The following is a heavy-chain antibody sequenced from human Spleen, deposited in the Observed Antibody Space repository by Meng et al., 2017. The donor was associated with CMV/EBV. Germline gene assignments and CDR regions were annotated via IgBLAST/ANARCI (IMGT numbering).Heavy chain of an antibody. CDR1: GYTFNGYY. Sequence: ASVKVSCKASGYTFNGYYMHWVRQAPGQGLEWMGCINPNSGDTTYAQTFQGRVTLTRDTSISTDYMELSRLSSDDTALYFCARTRIEVEPDGRKIKYYNYGMDVWGQGTAVTVSS. CDR3: ARTRIEVEPDGRKIKYYNYGMDV. V-gene: IGHV1-2*02. J-gene: IGHJ6*02. D-gene: IGHD2-2*01. CDR2: INPNSGDT.